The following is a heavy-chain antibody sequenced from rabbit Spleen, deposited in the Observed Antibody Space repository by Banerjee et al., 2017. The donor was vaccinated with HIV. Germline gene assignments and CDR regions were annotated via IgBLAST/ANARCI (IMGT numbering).Heavy chain of an antibody. CDR2: IYAGGSGTT. Sequence: QSLEESGGDLVKPGASLTLTCTASGVSFSSNHYMCWVRQAPGKGLEWIACIYAGGSGTTYYASWAKGRFTISKTSSTTVTLQMTSLTAADTATYFCARLGHADYPYAYGLKLWGPGTLVTVS. CDR3: ARLGHADYPYAYGLKL. CDR1: GVSFSSNHY. V-gene: IGHV1S40*01. D-gene: IGHD6-1*01. J-gene: IGHJ4*01.